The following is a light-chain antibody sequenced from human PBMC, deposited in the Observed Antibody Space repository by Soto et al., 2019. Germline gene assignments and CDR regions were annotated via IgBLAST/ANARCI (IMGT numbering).Light chain of an antibody. J-gene: IGKJ5*01. CDR3: QQYDNLPLT. CDR2: DAS. CDR1: QSISSW. Sequence: DIRMTQSPSSLSASFGDTVTITCRASQSISSWLAWYQQKPGKAPKLLIYDASNLETGVPSRFSGSGSGTDFTFTISSLQPEDIATYYCQQYDNLPLTFGQGTRLEIK. V-gene: IGKV1-33*01.